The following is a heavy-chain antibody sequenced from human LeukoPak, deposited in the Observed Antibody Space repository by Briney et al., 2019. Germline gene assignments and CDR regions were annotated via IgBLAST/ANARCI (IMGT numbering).Heavy chain of an antibody. Sequence: ASVKVSCKASGYTFTSYDTNWVRQATGQGLEWMGWMNPNSGNTGNAQKFQGRVTMTRNTSISTAYMELSSLRSEDTAVYYCARGITYYYDSSGFRDYWGQGTLVTVSS. V-gene: IGHV1-8*01. D-gene: IGHD3-22*01. CDR3: ARGITYYYDSSGFRDY. J-gene: IGHJ4*02. CDR1: GYTFTSYD. CDR2: MNPNSGNT.